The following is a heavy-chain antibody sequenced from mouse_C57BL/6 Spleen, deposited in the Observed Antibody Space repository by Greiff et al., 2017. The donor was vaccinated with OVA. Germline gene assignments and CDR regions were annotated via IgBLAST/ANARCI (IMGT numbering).Heavy chain of an antibody. J-gene: IGHJ2*01. D-gene: IGHD2-5*01. CDR1: GYTFTSYW. CDR3: ARSVYSNLYYFDY. Sequence: QVQLQQPGAELVKPGASVKLSCKASGYTFTSYWMHWVKQRPGQGLEWIGMIHPNSGSTNYNEKFKSKATLTVDKSSSTAYMQLSSLTSEDSAVYYCARSVYSNLYYFDYWGQGTTLTVSS. V-gene: IGHV1-64*01. CDR2: IHPNSGST.